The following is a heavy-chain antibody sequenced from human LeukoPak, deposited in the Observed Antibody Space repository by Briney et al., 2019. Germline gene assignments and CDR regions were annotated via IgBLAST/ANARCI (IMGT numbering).Heavy chain of an antibody. V-gene: IGHV3-30-3*02. CDR1: GFTFSSYA. CDR3: AKSVQQQLIY. CDR2: ISYDGSNK. J-gene: IGHJ4*02. Sequence: PGGSLRLSCAASGFTFSSYAMHWVRQAPGKGLEWVAVISYDGSNKYYADSVKGRFTISRDNSKNTLYLQMNSLRAEDTAVYYCAKSVQQQLIYWGQGTLVTVSS. D-gene: IGHD6-13*01.